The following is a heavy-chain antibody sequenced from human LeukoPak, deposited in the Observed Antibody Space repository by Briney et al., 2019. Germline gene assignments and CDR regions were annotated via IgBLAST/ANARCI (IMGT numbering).Heavy chain of an antibody. J-gene: IGHJ4*02. Sequence: ASVKVSCKASGYTFNSYDINWVRQATGQGLEWMGWMNPNSGNTGYAQKFQGRVTITRKTSISTAYMELSSLRSEDTAVYYCASRIYSGSYSLDYWGQGTLVTVSS. V-gene: IGHV1-8*03. CDR3: ASRIYSGSYSLDY. D-gene: IGHD1-26*01. CDR1: GYTFNSYD. CDR2: MNPNSGNT.